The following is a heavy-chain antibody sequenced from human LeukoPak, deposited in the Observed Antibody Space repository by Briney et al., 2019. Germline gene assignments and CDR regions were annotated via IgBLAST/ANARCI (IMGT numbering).Heavy chain of an antibody. Sequence: PGGSLRLFCVASGFTFSRYWMHWVRQAPGKGLVWVSRINSDGSTTIYADSVKGRFTISRDNAKNTLYLQMNSLRAEDTAVYFCASGPTGFAWGQGTLVTVSS. CDR2: INSDGSTT. D-gene: IGHD1-14*01. CDR3: ASGPTGFA. CDR1: GFTFSRYW. V-gene: IGHV3-74*01. J-gene: IGHJ5*02.